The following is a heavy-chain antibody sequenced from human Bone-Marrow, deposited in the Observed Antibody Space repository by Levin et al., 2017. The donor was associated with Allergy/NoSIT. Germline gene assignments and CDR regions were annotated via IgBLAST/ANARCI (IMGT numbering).Heavy chain of an antibody. D-gene: IGHD3-9*01. CDR2: ISYDGSNK. Sequence: GESLKISCAASGFTFSSYAMHWVRQAPGKGLEWVAVISYDGSNKYYADSVKGRFTISRDNSKNTLYLQMNSLRAEDTAVYYCARAPPLVLRYFDWLLSGAFDIWGQGTMVTVSS. J-gene: IGHJ3*02. V-gene: IGHV3-30-3*01. CDR3: ARAPPLVLRYFDWLLSGAFDI. CDR1: GFTFSSYA.